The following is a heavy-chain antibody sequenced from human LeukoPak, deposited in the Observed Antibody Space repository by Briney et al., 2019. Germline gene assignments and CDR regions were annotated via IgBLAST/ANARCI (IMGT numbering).Heavy chain of an antibody. D-gene: IGHD1-26*01. CDR3: ARVGRSRGSLPNSYYYMDV. J-gene: IGHJ6*03. CDR1: GDIFNSYS. Sequence: SVKVSCNASGDIFNSYSVSWVRQAPGQGLEWMGGIIPIFGSTNYAQKFQGRVAITTDQSTRTAYMELNSLSSDDTAVYYCARVGRSRGSLPNSYYYMDVWGKGTTVTVSS. V-gene: IGHV1-69*05. CDR2: IIPIFGST.